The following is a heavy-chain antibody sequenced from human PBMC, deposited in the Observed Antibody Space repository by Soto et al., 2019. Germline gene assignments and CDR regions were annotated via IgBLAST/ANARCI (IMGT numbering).Heavy chain of an antibody. J-gene: IGHJ3*02. CDR1: GGSITSFY. CDR3: ARAEMVYATSGAFDI. CDR2: VYYSGTT. Sequence: QVQLQESGPGLVKPSETLSLTCTVSGGSITSFYWSWIRQPPGKGLEWIGYVYYSGTTNYNPSLKSRVTISVDTSKNQFSLKLSSVTAADTAVYYCARAEMVYATSGAFDIWGQGTMVTVSS. V-gene: IGHV4-59*01. D-gene: IGHD2-8*01.